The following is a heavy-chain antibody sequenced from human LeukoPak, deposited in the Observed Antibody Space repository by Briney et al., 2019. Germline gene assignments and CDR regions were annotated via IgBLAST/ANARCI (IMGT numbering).Heavy chain of an antibody. CDR1: GGSFSGYY. Sequence: SETLSLTCAVYGGSFSGYYWSWIRQPPGKGLEWIGEINHGGSTNYNPSLWGRVTISVDTSKNQFSLKLSSVTAADTAVYYCARAPHCGTTSCYEVGYWGQGTLVTVSS. D-gene: IGHD2-2*01. CDR2: INHGGST. CDR3: ARAPHCGTTSCYEVGY. J-gene: IGHJ4*02. V-gene: IGHV4-34*01.